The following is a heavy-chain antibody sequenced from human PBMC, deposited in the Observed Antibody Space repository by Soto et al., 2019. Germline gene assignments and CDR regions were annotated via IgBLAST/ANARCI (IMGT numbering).Heavy chain of an antibody. CDR1: GGSISSYY. CDR3: ARPIFGVVIGNWFDP. V-gene: IGHV4-59*08. J-gene: IGHJ5*02. CDR2: IYYSGST. D-gene: IGHD3-3*01. Sequence: QVQLQESGPGLVKPSETLSLTCTVSGGSISSYYWSWIRQPPGKGLEWIGYIYYSGSTNYNPSLKSRDTKEVDKATNQYSLKLSSVNAADTAVYYCARPIFGVVIGNWFDPWGQGTLVTVSS.